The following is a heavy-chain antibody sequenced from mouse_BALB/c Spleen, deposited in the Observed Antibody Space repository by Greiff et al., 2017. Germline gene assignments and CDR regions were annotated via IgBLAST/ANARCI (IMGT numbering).Heavy chain of an antibody. CDR2: ISSGSSTI. CDR1: GFTFSSFG. D-gene: IGHD1-1*01. V-gene: IGHV5-17*02. CDR3: AREGTVVATDY. Sequence: EVKVVESGGGLVQPGGSRKLSCAASGFTFSSFGMHWVRQAPEKGLEWVAYISSGSSTIYYADTVKGRFTISRDNPKNTLFLQMTSLRSEDTAMYYCAREGTVVATDYWGQGTTLTVSS. J-gene: IGHJ2*01.